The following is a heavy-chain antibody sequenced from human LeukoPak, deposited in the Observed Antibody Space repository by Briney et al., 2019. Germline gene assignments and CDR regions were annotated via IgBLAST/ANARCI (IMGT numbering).Heavy chain of an antibody. V-gene: IGHV3-9*01. Sequence: PGGSLRLSCAASGFTFDDYAMHWVRQAPGKGLEWVSGISWNSGSIGYADSVKGRFTISRDNAKNSLYLQMNSLRAEDTALYYCAKDARRAYYYGSGSYYVDWGQGTLVTVSS. CDR2: ISWNSGSI. CDR1: GFTFDDYA. J-gene: IGHJ4*02. CDR3: AKDARRAYYYGSGSYYVD. D-gene: IGHD3-10*01.